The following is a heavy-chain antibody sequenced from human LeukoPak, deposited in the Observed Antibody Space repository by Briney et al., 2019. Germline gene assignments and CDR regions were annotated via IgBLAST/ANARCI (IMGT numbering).Heavy chain of an antibody. CDR2: ISGSGGST. J-gene: IGHJ6*02. CDR3: ARDGGYSNYANSMDV. CDR1: GFTFSSYA. D-gene: IGHD4-11*01. Sequence: GGSLRLSCAASGFTFSSYAMSWVRQAPGKGLEWVSAISGSGGSTYYADSVKGRFTISRDNSKNTLYLQMNSLRAEDTAVYYCARDGGYSNYANSMDVWGQGTTVTVSS. V-gene: IGHV3-23*01.